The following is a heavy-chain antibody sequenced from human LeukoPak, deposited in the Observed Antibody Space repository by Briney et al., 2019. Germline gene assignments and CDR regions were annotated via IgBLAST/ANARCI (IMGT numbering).Heavy chain of an antibody. V-gene: IGHV3-9*01. CDR2: ISWNSGSI. CDR1: GFTFDDYA. CDR3: AKSSSSSDYYYYYKDV. Sequence: SGGSLRLSCAASGFTFDDYAMHWVRQAPGKGLEWVSCISWNSGSIGYADSVKGRFTISRDNAKNSLYLQMNSLRAEDTALYYCAKSSSSSDYYYYYKDVWGKGTTVTVSS. J-gene: IGHJ6*03. D-gene: IGHD6-6*01.